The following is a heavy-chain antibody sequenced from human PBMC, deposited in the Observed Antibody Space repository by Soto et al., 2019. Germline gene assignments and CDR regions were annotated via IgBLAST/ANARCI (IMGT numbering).Heavy chain of an antibody. J-gene: IGHJ4*02. CDR3: ARGSRRSYDFWSGYYSPFFDY. D-gene: IGHD3-3*01. Sequence: PSETLSLTCAVYGGSFSGYYWSWIRQPPGKGLEWIGEINHSGSTNYNPSLKSRVTISVDTSKNQFSLKLSSVTAADTAVYYCARGSRRSYDFWSGYYSPFFDYWGQGTLVTVSS. CDR1: GGSFSGYY. CDR2: INHSGST. V-gene: IGHV4-34*01.